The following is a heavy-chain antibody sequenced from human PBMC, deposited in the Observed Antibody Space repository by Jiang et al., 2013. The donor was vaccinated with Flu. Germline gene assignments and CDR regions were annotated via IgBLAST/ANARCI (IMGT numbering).Heavy chain of an antibody. D-gene: IGHD6-19*01. J-gene: IGHJ4*02. CDR2: ISGGGSKT. CDR1: GFHFGSYD. CDR3: AKDHSLVAWLVGMYFDY. V-gene: IGHV3-23*01. Sequence: VQLLESGGGLVQPGGSLRLSCAASGFHFGSYDMSWVRQAPGKGLEWVSGISGGGSKTYYADSVEGRFTVSRDNSKNILYLQMNNLRAEDTAIYYCAKDHSLVAWLVGMYFDYWGQGSLVTVSS.